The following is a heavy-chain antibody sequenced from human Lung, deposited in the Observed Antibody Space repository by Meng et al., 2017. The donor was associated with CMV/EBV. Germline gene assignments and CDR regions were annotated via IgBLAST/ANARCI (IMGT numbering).Heavy chain of an antibody. CDR3: ARADIVVVPAASGGAYYYYGMDV. D-gene: IGHD2-2*01. Sequence: SXXVSXKASGGTFSSYAISWVRQAPGQGLEWMGGIIPIFGTANYAQKFQGRVTITTDESTSTAYMELSSLRSEDTAVYYCARADIVVVPAASGGAYYYYGMDVWXQGTTVTVSS. J-gene: IGHJ6*02. CDR1: GGTFSSYA. CDR2: IIPIFGTA. V-gene: IGHV1-69*05.